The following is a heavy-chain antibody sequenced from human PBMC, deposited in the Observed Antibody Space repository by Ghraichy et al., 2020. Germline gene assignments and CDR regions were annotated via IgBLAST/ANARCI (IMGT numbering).Heavy chain of an antibody. CDR1: GVSISGYY. V-gene: IGHV4-59*01. CDR3: ATRPPGGEWEPYFDY. D-gene: IGHD1-26*01. J-gene: IGHJ4*02. CDR2: ISSIGNT. Sequence: LSLTCTVSGVSISGYYWSWIRQPPGKGLEWLGYISSIGNTKYNPSLQSRVAISVDTSKNQFFLKLNSVTAADTAVYYCATRPPGGEWEPYFDYWGQGALVTVSS.